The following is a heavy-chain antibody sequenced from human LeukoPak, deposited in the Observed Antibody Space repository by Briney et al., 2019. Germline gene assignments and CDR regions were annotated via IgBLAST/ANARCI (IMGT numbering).Heavy chain of an antibody. V-gene: IGHV4-34*01. CDR2: INHSGST. D-gene: IGHD3-16*02. CDR1: GGSLSGYY. J-gene: IGHJ4*02. Sequence: SETLSLTCAVYGGSLSGYYWSWIPHPPGKGLEWVGEINHSGSTNYNPSLKSRVTISVDTSKNQFSLKLSSVTAADTAVYYCARDPYVWGSYRYRFDYWGQGTLVTVSS. CDR3: ARDPYVWGSYRYRFDY.